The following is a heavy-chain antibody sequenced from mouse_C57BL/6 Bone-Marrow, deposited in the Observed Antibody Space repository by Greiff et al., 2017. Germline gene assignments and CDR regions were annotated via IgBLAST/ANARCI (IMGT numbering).Heavy chain of an antibody. J-gene: IGHJ2*01. V-gene: IGHV1-15*01. CDR1: GYTFTDYE. CDR2: IDPGTGGT. D-gene: IGHD2-4*01. Sequence: VQLQQSGAELVRPGASVTLSCKASGYTFTDYEMHWVKQTPVHGLEWIGAIDPGTGGTAYTQKFKGKAILTADKSSSTAYMQLRSLTSEDSAVYYCTGGGYDDDGYWGQGTTLTVSS. CDR3: TGGGYDDDGY.